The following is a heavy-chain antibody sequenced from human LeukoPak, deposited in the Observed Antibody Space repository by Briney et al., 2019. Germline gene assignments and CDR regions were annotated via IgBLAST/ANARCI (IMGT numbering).Heavy chain of an antibody. D-gene: IGHD3-22*01. J-gene: IGHJ3*02. CDR1: GFTFSSYW. CDR2: VKQEGSEK. V-gene: IGHV3-7*01. Sequence: GGSLRLSCAASGFTFSSYWMSWVRQAPGKGLEWVANVKQEGSEKYYVDSVKGRFTISRDNAKNSLYLQMNSLRAEDTAVYYCVRGLYYYDSSGPEWAFDIWGQGTMVTVSS. CDR3: VRGLYYYDSSGPEWAFDI.